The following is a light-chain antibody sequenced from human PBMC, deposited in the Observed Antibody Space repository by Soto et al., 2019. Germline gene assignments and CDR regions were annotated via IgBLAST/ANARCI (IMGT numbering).Light chain of an antibody. CDR3: QQYGSSPPYT. V-gene: IGKV3-20*01. Sequence: VLTQSPGTLSLSPGERATLSCRASQSVISNYLAWYQQKPGQAPRLLIYGASSRATGIPDRFSGSGSGTDFTLTISRLEPEDVAVYYCQQYGSSPPYTFGQGTKLEIK. CDR2: GAS. CDR1: QSVISNY. J-gene: IGKJ2*01.